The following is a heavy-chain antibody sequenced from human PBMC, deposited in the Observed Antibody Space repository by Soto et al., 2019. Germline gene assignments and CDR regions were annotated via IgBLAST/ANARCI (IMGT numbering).Heavy chain of an antibody. CDR2: IYYSGST. V-gene: IGHV4-61*01. J-gene: IGHJ5*02. CDR3: ARGMQQLVGGVLDWFDP. CDR1: GGSVSSGSYY. Sequence: QVQLQESGPGLVKPSETLSLTCTVSGGSVSSGSYYWSWIRQPPGKGLEWIGYIYYSGSTNYNPSLKSRVTISVDTSKNQFSLKLSSVTAADTAVYYCARGMQQLVGGVLDWFDPWGQGTLVTVSS. D-gene: IGHD6-13*01.